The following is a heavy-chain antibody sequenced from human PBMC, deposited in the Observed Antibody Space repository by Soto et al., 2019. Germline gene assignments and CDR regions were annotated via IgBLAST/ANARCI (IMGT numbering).Heavy chain of an antibody. Sequence: QVQLVESGGGVVQPGRSLRLSCAASGFTFSTYAIHWVRQAPGKGLEWVAVISYDGSNKYYADSVKGRFTISRDNSKNTLYLQMNSLRAEDTAVYYCARSEDTAMTYYDFDYWGQGTLVTVSS. J-gene: IGHJ4*01. D-gene: IGHD5-18*01. V-gene: IGHV3-30-3*01. CDR2: ISYDGSNK. CDR1: GFTFSTYA. CDR3: ARSEDTAMTYYDFDY.